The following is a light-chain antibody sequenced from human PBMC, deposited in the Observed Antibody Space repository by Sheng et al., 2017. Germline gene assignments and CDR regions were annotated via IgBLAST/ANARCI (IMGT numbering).Light chain of an antibody. J-gene: IGKJ4*01. CDR2: DAS. CDR1: QSVATN. Sequence: DIVLAQSPATLSLSPGERATLSCRTSQSVATNYLAWYQQKPGQAPRLLIYDASNRATGIPARFSGSGSGTDFTLTISSLQSEDFAVYYCQQYSRWPVPFGGGTKVEIK. CDR3: QQYSRWPVP. V-gene: IGKV3D-15*01.